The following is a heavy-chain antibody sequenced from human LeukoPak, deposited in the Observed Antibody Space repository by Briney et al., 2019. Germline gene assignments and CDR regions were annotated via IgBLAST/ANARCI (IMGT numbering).Heavy chain of an antibody. CDR2: INHSGST. J-gene: IGHJ4*02. D-gene: IGHD5-18*01. V-gene: IGHV4-34*01. CDR1: GGSFSGYY. CDR3: ASSRGYSYSDY. Sequence: SETLFLTCAVYGGSFSGYYWSWIRQPPGKGLEWIGEINHSGSTNYNPSLKSRVTISVDTSKNQFSLKLSSVTAADTAVYYCASSRGYSYSDYWGQGTLVTVSS.